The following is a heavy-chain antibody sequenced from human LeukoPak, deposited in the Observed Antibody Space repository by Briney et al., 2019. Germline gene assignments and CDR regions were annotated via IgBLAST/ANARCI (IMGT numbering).Heavy chain of an antibody. CDR3: ARTTEDCSSTSCYQYWFDP. CDR2: IFYTGNT. D-gene: IGHD2-2*01. V-gene: IGHV4-39*07. Sequence: SETLSLTCTVSDGSISSSNYYWAWIRQPPGKGLEWIANIFYTGNTYYNPSLKSRVTISIDTSKKQFSLKLNSVTAADTAVYYCARTTEDCSSTSCYQYWFDPWGQGTLVTVSS. CDR1: DGSISSSNYY. J-gene: IGHJ5*02.